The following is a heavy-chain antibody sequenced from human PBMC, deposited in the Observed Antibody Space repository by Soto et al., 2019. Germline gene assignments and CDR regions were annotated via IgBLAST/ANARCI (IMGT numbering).Heavy chain of an antibody. CDR2: ISANDVGT. CDR1: GFTLRNYA. D-gene: IGHD1-20*01. V-gene: IGHV3-23*01. Sequence: GGSLRLSCEASGFTLRNYAMTWIRQAPGKGLEWVSLISANDVGTYYAESVKTRFTISTDQSRNTVYLQMDSLRADDTAIYYCAKAKNDYNWDNRPPFDYWGQGTLVTVS. J-gene: IGHJ4*02. CDR3: AKAKNDYNWDNRPPFDY.